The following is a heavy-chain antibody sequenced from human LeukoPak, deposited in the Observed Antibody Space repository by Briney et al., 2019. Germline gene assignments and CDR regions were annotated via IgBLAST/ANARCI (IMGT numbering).Heavy chain of an antibody. V-gene: IGHV3-30*18. CDR3: AKDHYGDYGYFDY. CDR2: ISYDGSNK. CDR1: GFTFSSYG. D-gene: IGHD4-17*01. J-gene: IGHJ4*02. Sequence: GRSLRLSCAASGFTFSSYGMHWVRQAPGKGLEWVAVISYDGSNKYYADSVKGRFTISRDNSKNTLYLQMNSLRAEDTAVYYCAKDHYGDYGYFDYWGQGTLVTVSS.